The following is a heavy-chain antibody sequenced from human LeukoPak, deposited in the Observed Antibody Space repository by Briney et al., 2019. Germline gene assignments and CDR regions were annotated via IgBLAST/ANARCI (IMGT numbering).Heavy chain of an antibody. CDR1: GYTFTSYD. D-gene: IGHD3-10*01. CDR2: INPYNDDT. V-gene: IGHV1-18*01. J-gene: IGHJ4*02. CDR3: ARHLYFYGSGSSAFGF. Sequence: SVSVPCQASGYTFTSYDFSWVRQAPGQGLEWIGRINPYNDDTSFAQMFQGRVTLTTDTSASTVYMELRSLRSDDTAIYYCARHLYFYGSGSSAFGFWGQGTPVTVSS.